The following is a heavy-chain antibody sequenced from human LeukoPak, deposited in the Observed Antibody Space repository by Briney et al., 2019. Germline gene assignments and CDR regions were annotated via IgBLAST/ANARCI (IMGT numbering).Heavy chain of an antibody. CDR1: GYTFTSYA. V-gene: IGHV1-3*01. D-gene: IGHD3-9*01. Sequence: ASVKVSFKASGYTFTSYAMHWVRQAPGQRLEWMGWINAGNGNTKYSQKFQGRVTITRDTSASTAYMELSSLRSEDTAVYYCARSRSGYDILTGFDYWGQGTLVTVSS. J-gene: IGHJ4*02. CDR3: ARSRSGYDILTGFDY. CDR2: INAGNGNT.